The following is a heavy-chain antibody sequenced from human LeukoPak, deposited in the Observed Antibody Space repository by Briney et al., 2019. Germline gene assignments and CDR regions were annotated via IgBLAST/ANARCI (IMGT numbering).Heavy chain of an antibody. Sequence: GASVKVSCKASGYTFTSYAMHWVRQAPGQRLEWMGWINAGNGNTKYSQKFQGRVTMTRDTSASTAYMELSSLRSEDTAVYYCARDLGVAVAKWEFDYWGQGTLVTVSS. CDR2: INAGNGNT. D-gene: IGHD6-19*01. CDR3: ARDLGVAVAKWEFDY. J-gene: IGHJ4*02. CDR1: GYTFTSYA. V-gene: IGHV1-3*01.